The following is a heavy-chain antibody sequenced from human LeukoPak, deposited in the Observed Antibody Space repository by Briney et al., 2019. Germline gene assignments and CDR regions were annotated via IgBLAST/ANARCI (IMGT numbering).Heavy chain of an antibody. Sequence: PGGSLRLSCAASEFTFSSYDMHWVRQGTGKGLEWVSAIDTAGYTYYPGSVKGRFTISRENAKNSLYLQMNSLRAGDTAVYYYSRVNPEAEGFDYWGQGTLVTVSS. V-gene: IGHV3-13*01. J-gene: IGHJ4*02. D-gene: IGHD6-13*01. CDR3: SRVNPEAEGFDY. CDR2: IDTAGYT. CDR1: EFTFSSYD.